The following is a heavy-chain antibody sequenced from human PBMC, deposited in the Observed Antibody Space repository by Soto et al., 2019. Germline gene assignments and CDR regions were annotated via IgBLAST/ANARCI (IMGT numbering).Heavy chain of an antibody. Sequence: SETLSLTCTVSGGSTSSDYWSWIRQPPGKGLEWIGYIYYSGSTNYNPSLKSRVTISVDTSKNQFSLKLSSVTAADTAVYYCASVTRTCISTSCYRYYYGMDVWGQGTTVTVSS. CDR3: ASVTRTCISTSCYRYYYGMDV. V-gene: IGHV4-59*01. CDR2: IYYSGST. J-gene: IGHJ6*02. CDR1: GGSTSSDY. D-gene: IGHD2-2*02.